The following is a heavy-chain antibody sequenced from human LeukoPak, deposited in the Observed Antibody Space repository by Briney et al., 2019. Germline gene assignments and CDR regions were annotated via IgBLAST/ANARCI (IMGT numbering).Heavy chain of an antibody. CDR2: IYYIGST. CDR1: GGSISITSYY. V-gene: IGHV4-61*01. J-gene: IGHJ6*04. CDR3: ARDLYSYMDV. D-gene: IGHD2-21*01. Sequence: PSETLSLTCTVSGGSISITSYYWGWIRQPPGKGLEWIGYIYYIGSTNYNPSLKSRVTISVDTSKNQFSLKLSSVTAADTAVYYCARDLYSYMDVWGKGTTVTISS.